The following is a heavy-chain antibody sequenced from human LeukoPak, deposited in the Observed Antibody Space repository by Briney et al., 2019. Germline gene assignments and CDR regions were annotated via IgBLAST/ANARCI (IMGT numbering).Heavy chain of an antibody. CDR2: ISSSSHTI. J-gene: IGHJ4*02. V-gene: IGHV3-48*04. CDR1: GFTFSAYS. CDR3: ARDLLYGDYVNYFDY. Sequence: GGSLRLSCAASGFTFSAYSMNWVRQAPGKGLEWVSYISSSSHTIYYADSVKGRFTISRDDAKNSLYLQMNSLRAEDTALYYCARDLLYGDYVNYFDYWGQGTLVTVSS. D-gene: IGHD4-17*01.